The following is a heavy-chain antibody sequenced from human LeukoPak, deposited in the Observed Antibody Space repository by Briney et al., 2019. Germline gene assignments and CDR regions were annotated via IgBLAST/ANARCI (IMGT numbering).Heavy chain of an antibody. J-gene: IGHJ4*02. D-gene: IGHD3-22*01. CDR2: ISGSGGST. CDR1: GFTVSSNY. V-gene: IGHV3-23*01. Sequence: GGSLRLSCAASGFTVSSNYMSWVRQAPGKGLGWVSAISGSGGSTYYADSVKGRFTISRDNSKNTLYLQMNSLRAEDTAVYYCAKGPAYYYDSSAIVPADYWGQGTLVTVSS. CDR3: AKGPAYYYDSSAIVPADY.